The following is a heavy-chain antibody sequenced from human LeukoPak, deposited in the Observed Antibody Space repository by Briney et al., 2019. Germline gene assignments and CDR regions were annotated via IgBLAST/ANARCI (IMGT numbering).Heavy chain of an antibody. CDR1: GYTFTGYY. V-gene: IGHV1-2*02. J-gene: IGHJ6*03. CDR2: INPNSGGT. D-gene: IGHD6-6*01. Sequence: ASVKVSCKASGYTFTGYYMHWVRQAPGQGLEWMGWINPNSGGTNYAQKFQGRVTMTRDTSISTAYMELSRLRSDDTAVYYCARDAKLASYYYYYMDVWGKGTTVTVSS. CDR3: ARDAKLASYYYYYMDV.